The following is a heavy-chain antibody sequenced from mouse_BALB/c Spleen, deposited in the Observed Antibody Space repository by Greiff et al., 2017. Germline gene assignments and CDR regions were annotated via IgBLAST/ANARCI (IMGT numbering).Heavy chain of an antibody. Sequence: EVQLVESGGGLVKPGGSLKLSCAASGFAFSSYDMSWVRQTPEKRLEWVAYISSGGGSTYFPDTVKGRFTISRDNAKNTLYLQMSSLMSEDTAVYYCASQYSRYDRPYYFDDWGQGTTLTVAS. V-gene: IGHV5-12-1*01. D-gene: IGHD2-12*01. CDR1: GFAFSSYD. CDR3: ASQYSRYDRPYYFDD. CDR2: ISSGGGST. J-gene: IGHJ2*01.